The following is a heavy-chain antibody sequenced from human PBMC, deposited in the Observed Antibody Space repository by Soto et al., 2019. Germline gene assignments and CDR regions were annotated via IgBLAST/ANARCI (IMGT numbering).Heavy chain of an antibody. CDR3: ARDGVAAIDS. CDR1: GFTFSDYN. CDR2: IDIFSATI. D-gene: IGHD2-15*01. V-gene: IGHV3-48*02. J-gene: IGHJ4*02. Sequence: VQLVESGGGLVQPGGSLRLSCAASGFTFSDYNMIWVRQAPGKGLQWVSYIDIFSATIYYADSVRGRFTISRDNAKNSLYLQMNSLRDEDTAVYYCARDGVAAIDSWGQGTLVTVSS.